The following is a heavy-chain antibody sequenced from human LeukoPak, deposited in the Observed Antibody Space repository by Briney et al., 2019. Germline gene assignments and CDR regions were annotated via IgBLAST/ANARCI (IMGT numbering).Heavy chain of an antibody. J-gene: IGHJ4*02. D-gene: IGHD6-13*01. CDR2: ISHSGSP. CDR1: GGSISSGKW. CDR3: ARDAAAGYSLAC. V-gene: IGHV4-4*02. Sequence: SGTLSLTCGVSGGSISSGKWWSWVRQPPGKGLEWIGEISHSGSPNYNPSLKSRLTISVDLPKNQFSLDLRSVTAADTAVYYCARDAAAGYSLACWGQGTLVTDSS.